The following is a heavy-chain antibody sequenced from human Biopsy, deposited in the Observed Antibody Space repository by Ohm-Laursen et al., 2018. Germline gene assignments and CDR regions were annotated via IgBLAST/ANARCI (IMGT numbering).Heavy chain of an antibody. Sequence: SETLSLTCTVSGGSISSVYWSWIRQSPGKGLEWIGYISNRGSTNYNPSLRGRVTISVDTSKNQFSLKLSSVTAADTAVFFCARLYRLDDYWNDDPPDAFDVWGQGTRVTVSS. CDR1: GGSISSVY. CDR2: ISNRGST. J-gene: IGHJ3*01. D-gene: IGHD3-3*01. V-gene: IGHV4-59*01. CDR3: ARLYRLDDYWNDDPPDAFDV.